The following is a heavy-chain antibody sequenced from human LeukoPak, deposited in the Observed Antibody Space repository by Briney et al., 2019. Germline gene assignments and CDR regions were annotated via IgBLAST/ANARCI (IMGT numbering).Heavy chain of an antibody. V-gene: IGHV3-7*01. CDR3: ARVNARPGTSWYFDY. J-gene: IGHJ4*02. D-gene: IGHD2-2*01. CDR2: IKEDGSEK. CDR1: GLTFSNYW. Sequence: GGSLRLSCAASGLTFSNYWMTWVRQAPGKGLEWVANIKEDGSEKYYVDSVKGRFTISRDNAKNSLYLQMNSLRAEDTAVYYCARVNARPGTSWYFDYWAREPWSPSPQ.